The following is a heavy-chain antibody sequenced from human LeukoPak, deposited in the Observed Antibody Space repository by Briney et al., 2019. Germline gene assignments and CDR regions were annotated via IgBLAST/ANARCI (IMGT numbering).Heavy chain of an antibody. D-gene: IGHD5-12*01. CDR2: FYHSGST. J-gene: IGHJ4*02. CDR1: GYSISSGYY. Sequence: SETLSLTCAVSGYSISSGYYWGFIRQPPGKGLEWIGSFYHSGSTYYNPSLKSRVTISVDTSKNQFSLKLSSVTAADTAVYYCAREVVATITYSDYWGQGTLVTVSS. V-gene: IGHV4-38-2*02. CDR3: AREVVATITYSDY.